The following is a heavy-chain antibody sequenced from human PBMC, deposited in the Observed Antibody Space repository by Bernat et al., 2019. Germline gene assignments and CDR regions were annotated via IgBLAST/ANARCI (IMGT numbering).Heavy chain of an antibody. Sequence: QVQLQQWGAGLLKPSETLSLTCAVYGGSFSGYYWSWIRQPPGKGLEWIGEINHSGSTNYNPSLKSRVTISVDTSKNQSSLKLSSVTAADTAVYYCARGFGWSRYYFDYWGQGTLVTVSS. V-gene: IGHV4-34*01. CDR2: INHSGST. CDR3: ARGFGWSRYYFDY. J-gene: IGHJ4*02. D-gene: IGHD6-19*01. CDR1: GGSFSGYY.